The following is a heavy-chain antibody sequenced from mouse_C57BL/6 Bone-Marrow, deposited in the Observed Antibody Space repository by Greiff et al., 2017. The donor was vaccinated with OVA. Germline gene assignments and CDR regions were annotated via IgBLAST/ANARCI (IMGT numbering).Heavy chain of an antibody. J-gene: IGHJ1*03. V-gene: IGHV1-61*01. CDR3: ARDYGSNHWYFDV. CDR1: GYTFTSYW. D-gene: IGHD1-1*01. Sequence: QVQLKQPGAELVRPGSSVKLSCKASGYTFTSYWMDWVKQRPGQGLEWIGNIYPSDSETHYNQKFKDKATLTVDKSSSTAYMQLSSLTSEDSAVYYCARDYGSNHWYFDVWGTGTTVTVSS. CDR2: IYPSDSET.